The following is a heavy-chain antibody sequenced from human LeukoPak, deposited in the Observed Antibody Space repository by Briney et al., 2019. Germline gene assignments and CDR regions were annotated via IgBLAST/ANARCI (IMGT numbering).Heavy chain of an antibody. Sequence: PGGSLRLSCAASEFPFINNAWMSWVRQPPGKGLEWIGEINHSGSTNYNPSLKSRVTISVDTSKNQFSLKLSSVTAADTAVYYCARGDSGSYSRPDYWGQGTLVTVSS. CDR3: ARGDSGSYSRPDY. V-gene: IGHV4-4*02. CDR1: EFPFINNAW. CDR2: INHSGST. J-gene: IGHJ4*02. D-gene: IGHD1-26*01.